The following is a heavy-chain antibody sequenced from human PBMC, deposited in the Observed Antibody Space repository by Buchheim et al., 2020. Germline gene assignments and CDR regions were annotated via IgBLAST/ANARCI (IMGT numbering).Heavy chain of an antibody. J-gene: IGHJ6*03. CDR1: GFTFNRYG. CDR3: VTDPPLDAKDQMDV. V-gene: IGHV3-33*01. Sequence: QVQLVESGGGVVQPGGSLRLSCVASGFTFNRYGMHWVRQAPGKGLEWVAIISSDGTTKSYADSLKGRFTISRDNSNHTMHLQMNSLRAEDTGVYHCVTDPPLDAKDQMDVWGKGIT. CDR2: ISSDGTTK.